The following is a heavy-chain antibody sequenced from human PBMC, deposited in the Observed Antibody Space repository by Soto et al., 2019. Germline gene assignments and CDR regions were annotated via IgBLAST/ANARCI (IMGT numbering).Heavy chain of an antibody. V-gene: IGHV5-51*01. D-gene: IGHD6-13*01. J-gene: IGHJ1*01. CDR1: GYSFTSYW. CDR2: IYPGDSDT. Sequence: PGESLKISCKGSGYSFTSYWIGWVRQMPGKGLEWMGIIYPGDSDTRYSPSFQGQVTISADKSISTAYLQWSSLKASDTAMYYCVIHGYSTKPYYLAYCGQGTLVPGSS. CDR3: VIHGYSTKPYYLAY.